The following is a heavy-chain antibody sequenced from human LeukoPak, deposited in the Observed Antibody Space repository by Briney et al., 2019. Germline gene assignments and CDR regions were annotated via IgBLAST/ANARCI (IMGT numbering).Heavy chain of an antibody. CDR1: GGSISSGGYY. CDR2: IYYSGST. J-gene: IGHJ4*02. V-gene: IGHV4-31*03. D-gene: IGHD3-22*01. Sequence: SETLSLTCTVSGGSISSGGYYWSWIRQHPGKGLEWIGYIYYSGSTYYNPSLKSRVTISVDTSKNQFSLKLSSVTAADTAVYYCARGDYYDSSGYSFDYWGQGTLVTVSS. CDR3: ARGDYYDSSGYSFDY.